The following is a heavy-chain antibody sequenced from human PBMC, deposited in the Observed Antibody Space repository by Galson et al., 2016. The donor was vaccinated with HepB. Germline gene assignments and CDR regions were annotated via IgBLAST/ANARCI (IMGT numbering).Heavy chain of an antibody. Sequence: SVKVSCKASGYSFTEYDLNWVRQAPGQEPEWMGRINPDNGGTRYAQKFQGRVTLTRDASISTAYMELRRLKSGDAAVYFCARDSDSLRRALDTWGQGTSVIVSS. J-gene: IGHJ3*02. D-gene: IGHD2-21*01. V-gene: IGHV1-2*06. CDR1: GYSFTEYD. CDR3: ARDSDSLRRALDT. CDR2: INPDNGGT.